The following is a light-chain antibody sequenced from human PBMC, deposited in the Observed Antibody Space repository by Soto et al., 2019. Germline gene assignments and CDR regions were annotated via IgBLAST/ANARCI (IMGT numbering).Light chain of an antibody. V-gene: IGKV1-33*01. Sequence: DIRLTQSPSSLSASVGDRVSITCQASRDIGNYLNWYQQKPGKAPKLLIYDASNLETGVPLRFSGSGCGTDFTFTISTLQPDVIATYFCQQYDHLFAFGPGTKVEI. CDR2: DAS. J-gene: IGKJ3*01. CDR3: QQYDHLFA. CDR1: RDIGNY.